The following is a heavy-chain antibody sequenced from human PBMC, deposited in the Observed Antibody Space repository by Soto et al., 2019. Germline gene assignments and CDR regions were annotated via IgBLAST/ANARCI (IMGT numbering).Heavy chain of an antibody. CDR1: GLSLSNGRLG. D-gene: IGHD3-22*01. V-gene: IGHV2-26*01. CDR2: IFSNDDK. J-gene: IGHJ4*02. CDR3: ARYYYYDSSGYYNDY. Sequence: SGPTLVNPTETLTLTCTVSGLSLSNGRLGVSWIRQPPGKALEWLAHIFSNDDKSYSTSLKSRLTISKDTSKSQVVLTMTNMDPVDTATYYCARYYYYDSSGYYNDYWGQGTLVTVS.